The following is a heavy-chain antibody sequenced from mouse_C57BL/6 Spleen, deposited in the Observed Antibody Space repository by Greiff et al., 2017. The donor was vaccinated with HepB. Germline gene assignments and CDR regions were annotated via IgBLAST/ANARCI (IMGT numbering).Heavy chain of an antibody. V-gene: IGHV1-9*01. Sequence: QVQLKQSGAELMKPGASVKLSCKATGYTFTGYWIEWVKQRPGHGLEWIGEILPGSGSTNYNEKFKGKATFTADTSSNTAYIQLSSLTTEDSASYYCATVGDYYAKDDRGKGTSVTVS. CDR3: ATVGDYYAKDD. CDR2: ILPGSGST. CDR1: GYTFTGYW. J-gene: IGHJ4*01.